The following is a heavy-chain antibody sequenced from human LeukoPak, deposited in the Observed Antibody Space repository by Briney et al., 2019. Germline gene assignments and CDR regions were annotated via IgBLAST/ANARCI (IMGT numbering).Heavy chain of an antibody. J-gene: IGHJ6*02. CDR1: GFTFSSYS. Sequence: GGSLRLSCAASGFTFSSYSMNWVRQAPGKGLEWVSSISSSSSYIYYADSVKGRFTISRDDAKNSLYLQMNSLRAEDTAVYYCARDTAVATTGYSYSYGLDVWGQGTTVTVSS. D-gene: IGHD5-12*01. V-gene: IGHV3-21*01. CDR2: ISSSSSYI. CDR3: ARDTAVATTGYSYSYGLDV.